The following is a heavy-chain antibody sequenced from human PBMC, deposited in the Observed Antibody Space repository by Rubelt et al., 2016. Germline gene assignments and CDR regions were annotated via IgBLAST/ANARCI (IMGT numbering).Heavy chain of an antibody. CDR3: VRFIVGSNGAFEI. J-gene: IGHJ3*02. Sequence: QVQLVQSGAEVKKPGSSVTVSCKASGGSFAHSPINWVRQAPGQGLEWMGRFITVLGLPNSEPRFQDRVTIHADQSTTTSFMDLRSLVFEDTAMDFCVRFIVGSNGAFEIWGQGTMVTVSS. CDR2: FITVLGLP. D-gene: IGHD1-26*01. V-gene: IGHV1-69*09. CDR1: GGSFAHSP.